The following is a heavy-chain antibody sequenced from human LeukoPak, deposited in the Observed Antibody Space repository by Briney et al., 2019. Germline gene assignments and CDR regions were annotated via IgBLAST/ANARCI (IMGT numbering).Heavy chain of an antibody. J-gene: IGHJ4*02. V-gene: IGHV3-15*01. CDR1: GFTFSNAW. D-gene: IGHD6-19*01. CDR3: AKDRGIAVAGTGLDY. CDR2: IKSKTDGGTT. Sequence: GGSLRLSCAASGFTFSNAWMTWVRQAPGKGLEWVGRIKSKTDGGTTDYAAPVKGRFTISRDDSKNTLYLQMNSLRAEDTAVYYCAKDRGIAVAGTGLDYWGQGTLVTVSS.